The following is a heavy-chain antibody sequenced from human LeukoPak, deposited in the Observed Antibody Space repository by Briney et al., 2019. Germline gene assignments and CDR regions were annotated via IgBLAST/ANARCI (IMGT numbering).Heavy chain of an antibody. V-gene: IGHV3-64*01. Sequence: PGGSLRLSCAASGFTFSSYAMHWVRQAPGKGLEYVSAISSNGGSTYYANSVKGRFTISRDNSKNTLYLQMGSLRAEDMAVYYCARVRGMTTVTTSLDYWGQGTLVTVSS. D-gene: IGHD4-17*01. CDR2: ISSNGGST. CDR3: ARVRGMTTVTTSLDY. J-gene: IGHJ4*02. CDR1: GFTFSSYA.